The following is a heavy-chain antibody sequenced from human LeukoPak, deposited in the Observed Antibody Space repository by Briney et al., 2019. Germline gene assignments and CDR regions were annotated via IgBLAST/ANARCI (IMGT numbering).Heavy chain of an antibody. V-gene: IGHV3-21*01. Sequence: GGSLKLSCAASGFTFSSYSMNWVRQAPRKGLEWVSSISSSSSYIYYADSVKGRFTTSRDNAKNSLYLQMNGLRAEDTAVYYCARADYGDYLYYDYWGQGTLVTVSS. CDR1: GFTFSSYS. J-gene: IGHJ4*02. D-gene: IGHD4-17*01. CDR2: ISSSSSYI. CDR3: ARADYGDYLYYDY.